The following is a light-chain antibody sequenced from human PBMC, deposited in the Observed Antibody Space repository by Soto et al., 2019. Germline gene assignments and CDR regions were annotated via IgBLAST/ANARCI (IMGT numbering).Light chain of an antibody. V-gene: IGLV2-8*01. J-gene: IGLJ2*01. CDR1: SSDVGGYNY. CDR3: SSYAGSNNVV. CDR2: EVS. Sequence: QSVLTQPPSASGSPGQSVTISCTGTSSDVGGYNYVSWYQQHPGKAPKLTIYEVSKRPSGVPDRFSGSKSGNTASLTVSGLQAEDEADYYCSSYAGSNNVVFGGGTKVTVL.